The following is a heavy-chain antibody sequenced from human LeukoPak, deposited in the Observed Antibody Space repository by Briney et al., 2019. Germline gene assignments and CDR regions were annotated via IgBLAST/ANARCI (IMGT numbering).Heavy chain of an antibody. CDR2: ISSSSSYI. Sequence: GGSLRLSCAASGFTFSSYSMNWVRQASGKGLEWVSSISSSSSYIYYADSVKGRFTISRDNAKNSLYLQMNSLRAEDTAVYYCARDRTVDIVIDYWGQGTLVTVSS. CDR1: GFTFSSYS. V-gene: IGHV3-21*01. J-gene: IGHJ4*02. D-gene: IGHD2-2*03. CDR3: ARDRTVDIVIDY.